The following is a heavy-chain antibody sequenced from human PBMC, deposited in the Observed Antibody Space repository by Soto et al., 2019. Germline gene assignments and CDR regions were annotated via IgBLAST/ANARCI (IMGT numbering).Heavy chain of an antibody. CDR3: FMSGISRELFVS. Sequence: GGSLRLSCAASGFTFATYGMNWVRQGPGGGLEWVSSINPGGTSPFYADSVKGRFAISRDNSKNTVYLDMHNLTVVDTAVYFCFMSGISRELFVSWGQGALVTVSS. D-gene: IGHD1-26*01. CDR2: INPGGTSP. CDR1: GFTFATYG. J-gene: IGHJ5*01. V-gene: IGHV3-23*01.